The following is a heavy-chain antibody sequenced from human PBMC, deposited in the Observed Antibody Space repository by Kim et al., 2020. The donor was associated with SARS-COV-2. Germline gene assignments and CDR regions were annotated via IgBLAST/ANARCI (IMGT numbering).Heavy chain of an antibody. Sequence: AGNGNTKYSQKFQGRVTITRDTSASTAYMELSSLRSEDTAVYYCARDTYEWGQGTLVTVSS. CDR2: AGNGNT. V-gene: IGHV1-3*01. CDR3: ARDTYE. D-gene: IGHD3-16*01. J-gene: IGHJ4*02.